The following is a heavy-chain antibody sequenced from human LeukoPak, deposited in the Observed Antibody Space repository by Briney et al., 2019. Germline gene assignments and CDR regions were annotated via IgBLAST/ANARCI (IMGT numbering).Heavy chain of an antibody. CDR1: GGSISSSSYY. CDR3: ARRGDGYNSPRFDN. V-gene: IGHV4-39*01. J-gene: IGHJ4*02. D-gene: IGHD5-24*01. CDR2: IYYSGST. Sequence: SETLSLTCTVSGGSISSSSYYWGWIRQPPGKGLEWIGSIYYSGSTYYNPSLKSRVTISVDTSKNQFSLKLSSVTAADTAVYYCARRGDGYNSPRFDNWGQGTLVTVFS.